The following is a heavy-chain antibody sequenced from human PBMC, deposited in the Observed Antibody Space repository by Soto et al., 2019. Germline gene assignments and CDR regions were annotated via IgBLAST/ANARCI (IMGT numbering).Heavy chain of an antibody. CDR1: GFTFSSYA. V-gene: IGHV3-30*04. CDR2: ISYNGRNK. D-gene: IGHD6-13*01. J-gene: IGHJ6*02. Sequence: QVQLVESGGGVVQPGRSLRLSCAASGFTFSSYAMHWVRQAPGKGLEWVAGISYNGRNKYYADSVKGRFTISRDNSKNTLYLQMNSMKGEDTAVYSCARHIKYGSTSDCGMDVWGQGTTVTVSS. CDR3: ARHIKYGSTSDCGMDV.